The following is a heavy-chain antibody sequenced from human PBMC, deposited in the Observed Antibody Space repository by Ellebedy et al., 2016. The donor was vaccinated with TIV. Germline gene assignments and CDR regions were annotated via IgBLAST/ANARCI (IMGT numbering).Heavy chain of an antibody. J-gene: IGHJ6*02. CDR1: GFTFSSYS. D-gene: IGHD3-16*01. CDR2: ISSSSSYI. V-gene: IGHV3-21*01. CDR3: ARDLGPWRDYYYYGMDV. Sequence: GESLKISXAASGFTFSSYSMNWVRQAPGKGLEWVSSISSSSSYIYYADSVKGRFTISRDNAKNSLYLQMNSLRAADTAVYYCARDLGPWRDYYYYGMDVWGQGTTVTVSS.